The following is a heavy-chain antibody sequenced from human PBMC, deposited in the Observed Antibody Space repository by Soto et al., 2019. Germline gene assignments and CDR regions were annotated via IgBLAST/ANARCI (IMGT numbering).Heavy chain of an antibody. V-gene: IGHV3-48*01. CDR1: GFTFSSSS. D-gene: IGHD5-12*01. CDR2: ISSSSSTI. J-gene: IGHJ6*02. Sequence: LRLSCAASGFTFSSSSMNWFRQAPGKGLEWVSYISSSSSTIYYADSVKGRFTISRDNAKNPLYLQMNSLRAEDTAVYYCARADSGYAHGYYYYGMDVWGQGTTVTVSS. CDR3: ARADSGYAHGYYYYGMDV.